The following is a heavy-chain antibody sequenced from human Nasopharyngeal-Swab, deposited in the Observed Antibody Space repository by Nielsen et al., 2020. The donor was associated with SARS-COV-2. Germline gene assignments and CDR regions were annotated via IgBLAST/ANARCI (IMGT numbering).Heavy chain of an antibody. D-gene: IGHD2/OR15-2a*01. Sequence: SLKISCAASGFTFADHVMHWVRQTPEKGLEWVSGITGSSGATAYADSVKDRFIISRDNARNSLYLQMNSLRTTDTALYFCTRRVSEYCFDPWGQGTLVTVSS. CDR1: GFTFADHV. J-gene: IGHJ5*02. CDR2: ITGSSGAT. CDR3: TRRVSEYCFDP. V-gene: IGHV3-9*01.